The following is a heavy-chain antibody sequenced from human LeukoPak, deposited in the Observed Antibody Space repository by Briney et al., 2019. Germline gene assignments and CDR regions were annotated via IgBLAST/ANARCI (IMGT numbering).Heavy chain of an antibody. J-gene: IGHJ3*02. CDR2: ISSSSSYI. V-gene: IGHV3-21*01. CDR3: ARDLVGYYDSSGYYLSAFDI. CDR1: GFTFSTYT. Sequence: GGSLRLSCAASGFTFSTYTMNWVRQAPGKGLEWVSSISSSSSYIFNADSVKGRFTISRDNAKNSLYLQMNSLRAEDTAVYYCARDLVGYYDSSGYYLSAFDIWGQGTMVTVSP. D-gene: IGHD3-22*01.